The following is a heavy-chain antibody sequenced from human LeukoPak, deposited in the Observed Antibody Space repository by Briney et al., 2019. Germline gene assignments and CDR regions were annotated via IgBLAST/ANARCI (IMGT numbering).Heavy chain of an antibody. V-gene: IGHV1-8*01. J-gene: IGHJ4*02. Sequence: ASVKVSCKASGYTFTSYDINWVRQATGQGLEWMGWMNPNSGNTGYAQKFQGRVTMTRNTSISIAYMELSSLRSEDTAVYYCARGLFYQQPTQFDYWGQGTLVTVSS. D-gene: IGHD6-13*01. CDR3: ARGLFYQQPTQFDY. CDR1: GYTFTSYD. CDR2: MNPNSGNT.